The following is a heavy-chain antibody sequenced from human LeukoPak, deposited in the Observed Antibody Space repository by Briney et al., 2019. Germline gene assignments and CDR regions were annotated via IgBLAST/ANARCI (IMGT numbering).Heavy chain of an antibody. CDR3: AKEGLPAASPFDP. Sequence: GGSLRLSCAASGFTFDDYAMHWDRQALGKGLEWVSGISWNSGSIGYADSVKGRFTISRDNAKNSLYLQMNSLRAEDTALYYCAKEGLPAASPFDPWGQGTLVTVSS. CDR2: ISWNSGSI. D-gene: IGHD2-2*01. J-gene: IGHJ5*02. V-gene: IGHV3-9*01. CDR1: GFTFDDYA.